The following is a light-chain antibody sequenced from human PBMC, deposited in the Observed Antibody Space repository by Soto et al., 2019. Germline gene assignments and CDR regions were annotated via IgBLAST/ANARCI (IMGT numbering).Light chain of an antibody. CDR1: STDIGSYNY. CDR3: SSFTNSLTWV. J-gene: IGLJ3*02. Sequence: QSALTQPASVSGSPGQSITISCTGTSTDIGSYNYVSWYQQHPGKAPKLMIYEVSNRPSGISNRFFGSKSGNTASLTISGLQPEDEADYYCSSFTNSLTWVFGGGTKLTVL. CDR2: EVS. V-gene: IGLV2-14*01.